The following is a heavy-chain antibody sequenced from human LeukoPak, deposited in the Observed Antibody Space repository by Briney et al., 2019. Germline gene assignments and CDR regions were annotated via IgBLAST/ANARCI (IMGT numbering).Heavy chain of an antibody. Sequence: GGSLRLSCAASGFTFSTYRMNWVRQAPGKGLEWVSDISGTGSTLYYADSVKGRFTISRDNSKNTLYLQMNSLRAEDTAVYYCARDMDHYYGSGSVDYWGQGTLVTVSS. D-gene: IGHD3-10*01. V-gene: IGHV3-48*01. CDR3: ARDMDHYYGSGSVDY. CDR1: GFTFSTYR. CDR2: ISGTGSTL. J-gene: IGHJ4*02.